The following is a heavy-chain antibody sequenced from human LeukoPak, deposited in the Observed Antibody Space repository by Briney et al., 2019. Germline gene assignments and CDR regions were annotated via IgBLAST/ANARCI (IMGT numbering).Heavy chain of an antibody. Sequence: ASVTVTCKASAYTFTGYYLHWVRQPPAQGLEWMGWINPNNGGTNYAQKFHGRVTITMDTSISTAYMELNRQRSDDTAVYYCARDQVVIVPAAMHWFAPRGQGKLATVSA. V-gene: IGHV1-2*02. CDR1: AYTFTGYY. CDR2: INPNNGGT. CDR3: ARDQVVIVPAAMHWFAP. J-gene: IGHJ5*02. D-gene: IGHD2-2*01.